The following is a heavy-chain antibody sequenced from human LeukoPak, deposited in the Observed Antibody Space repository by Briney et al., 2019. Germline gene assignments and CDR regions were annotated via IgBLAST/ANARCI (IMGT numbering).Heavy chain of an antibody. CDR2: INPSGGST. CDR3: ARIVSQGYYYDSSGTTHFDY. Sequence: ASVKVSCKASGYTLTSYYMHWVRQAPGQGLEWMGIINPSGGSTSYAQKFQGRVTMTRDTSTSTVYMELSSLRSEDTAVYYCARIVSQGYYYDSSGTTHFDYWGQGTLVTVSS. D-gene: IGHD3-22*01. V-gene: IGHV1-46*01. CDR1: GYTLTSYY. J-gene: IGHJ4*02.